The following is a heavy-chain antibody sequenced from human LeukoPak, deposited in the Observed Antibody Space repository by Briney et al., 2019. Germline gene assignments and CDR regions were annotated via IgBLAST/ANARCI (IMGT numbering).Heavy chain of an antibody. J-gene: IGHJ4*02. CDR3: ARDPSSGSYYTLDFDY. Sequence: ASVKVSCKASGDTFTAYYMHWVRQAPGQGLEWMGWINPNSGGTNYAQKFQGRVTMTRDTSISTANMELSSLRSDDTAVYYCARDPSSGSYYTLDFDYSGQGTLVTVSS. CDR1: GDTFTAYY. D-gene: IGHD3-10*01. CDR2: INPNSGGT. V-gene: IGHV1-2*02.